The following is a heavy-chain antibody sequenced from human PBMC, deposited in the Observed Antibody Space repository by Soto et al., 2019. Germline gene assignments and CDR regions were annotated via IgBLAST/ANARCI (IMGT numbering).Heavy chain of an antibody. V-gene: IGHV3-23*01. CDR1: GFTFSNFA. D-gene: IGHD1-1*01. Sequence: QLLESGGGFVQPGGSLRLSCVASGFTFSNFAMAWVRQAPGEGLEWVSAISGSGDDTFYADSMKGRFTISRDNSTNTLYLQINSLRAEDTAVYYCANPIPKTGTTFGFWGQGTLVTVSS. CDR2: ISGSGDDT. J-gene: IGHJ4*02. CDR3: ANPIPKTGTTFGF.